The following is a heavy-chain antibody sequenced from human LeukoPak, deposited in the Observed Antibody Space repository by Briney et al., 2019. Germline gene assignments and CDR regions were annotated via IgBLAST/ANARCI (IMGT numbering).Heavy chain of an antibody. CDR1: GYTFTSYG. V-gene: IGHV1-18*01. Sequence: ASVKVSCKASGYTFTSYGISWVRQAPGQGLEWMGWISAYNGNTNYAQKLQGRVTMTTDTSTSTAYMELSSLRSEDTAVYYCARERVAATSNWFDPWGQGTLVTVSS. CDR2: ISAYNGNT. J-gene: IGHJ5*02. CDR3: ARERVAATSNWFDP. D-gene: IGHD2-15*01.